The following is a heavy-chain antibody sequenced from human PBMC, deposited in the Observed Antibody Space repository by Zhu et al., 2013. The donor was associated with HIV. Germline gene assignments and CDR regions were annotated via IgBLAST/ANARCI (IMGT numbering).Heavy chain of an antibody. Sequence: QVQLVQSGAEVKKPGASVKVSCKASGYTFTSYGISWVRQAPGQGLEWMGWISAYNGNTNYAQKLQGRVTMTTDTSTSTAYMELRSLRSDDTAVYYCARGGDRGSFFPADYYYYGMDVWGQGTTVTVSS. V-gene: IGHV1-18*01. CDR2: ISAYNGNT. D-gene: IGHD1-26*01. CDR1: GYTFTSYG. CDR3: ARGGDRGSFFPADYYYYGMDV. J-gene: IGHJ6*02.